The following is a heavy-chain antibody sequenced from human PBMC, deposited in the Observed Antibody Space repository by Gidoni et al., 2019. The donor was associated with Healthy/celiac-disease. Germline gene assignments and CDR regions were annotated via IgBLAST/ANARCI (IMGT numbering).Heavy chain of an antibody. V-gene: IGHV3-48*01. CDR3: AREEYSYALIYYYYGMDV. CDR2: ISSSSSTI. CDR1: GFTFSSYS. D-gene: IGHD5-18*01. Sequence: EVQLVESGGGLVQPGGSRRLSCAASGFTFSSYSMNWVRKAPGKGLECVSYISSSSSTIYYADSVKGRFTISRDNAKNSLYLQINSLRAEDTAVYYCAREEYSYALIYYYYGMDVWGQGTTVTVSS. J-gene: IGHJ6*02.